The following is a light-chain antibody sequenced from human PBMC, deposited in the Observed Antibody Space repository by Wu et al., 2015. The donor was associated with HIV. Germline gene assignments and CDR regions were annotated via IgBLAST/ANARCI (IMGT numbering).Light chain of an antibody. J-gene: IGKJ1*01. CDR1: QDISNY. CDR3: QQYDNRPPRT. Sequence: DIQMTQSPSSLSASVGDRVIITCQASQDISNYLNWYQQKPGKAPKLLIYDASNLETGVPSRFSGSGSGTDFTFTISSLQPEDIATYFCQQYDNRPPRTFGQGTKVEIK. CDR2: DAS. V-gene: IGKV1-33*01.